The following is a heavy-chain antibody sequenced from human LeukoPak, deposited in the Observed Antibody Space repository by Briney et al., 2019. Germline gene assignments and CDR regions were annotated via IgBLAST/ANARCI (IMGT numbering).Heavy chain of an antibody. CDR1: GITFNTYG. CDR3: AKGGFSGSYYYFDY. Sequence: GGSLRLSCAASGITFNTYGMSWVRQPPGKGLEWVSGVSGSGSETYYADSVKGRFTISRDNSKNTLYLQVSSLRAEDTAVYYCAKGGFSGSYYYFDYWGQGTLVTVSS. V-gene: IGHV3-23*01. J-gene: IGHJ4*02. CDR2: VSGSGSET. D-gene: IGHD3-10*01.